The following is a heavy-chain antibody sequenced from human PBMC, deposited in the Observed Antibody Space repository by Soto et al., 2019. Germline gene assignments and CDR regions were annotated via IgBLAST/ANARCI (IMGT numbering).Heavy chain of an antibody. CDR2: IYYSGST. CDR3: ARHRAGWYFDY. J-gene: IGHJ4*02. V-gene: IGHV4-59*08. D-gene: IGHD2-15*01. CDR1: GGSISSYY. Sequence: QVQLQESGPGLVKPSETLSLTCTVSGGSISSYYWSWIRQPPGKGLEWIGYIYYSGSTNYNPSLTSRVTISVDTSKNQFSLKLSSVTAADTAVYYCARHRAGWYFDYWGQGTLVTVSS.